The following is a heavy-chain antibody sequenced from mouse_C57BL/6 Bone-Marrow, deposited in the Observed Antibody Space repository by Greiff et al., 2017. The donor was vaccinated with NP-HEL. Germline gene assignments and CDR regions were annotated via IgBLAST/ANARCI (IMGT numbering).Heavy chain of an antibody. CDR2: ISSGGSYT. CDR1: GFTFSSYG. D-gene: IGHD1-1*01. CDR3: ARLYYYGSSPFAY. V-gene: IGHV5-6*01. J-gene: IGHJ3*01. Sequence: EVQLVESGGDLVKPGGSLKLSCAASGFTFSSYGMSWVRPTPDKRLEWVATISSGGSYTYYPDSVKGRFTISRDNAKNTLYLQMSSLKSEDTAMYYCARLYYYGSSPFAYWGQGTLVTVSA.